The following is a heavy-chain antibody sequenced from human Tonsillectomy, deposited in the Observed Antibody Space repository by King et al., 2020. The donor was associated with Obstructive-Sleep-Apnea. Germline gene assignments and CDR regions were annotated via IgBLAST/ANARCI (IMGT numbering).Heavy chain of an antibody. V-gene: IGHV3-21*01. CDR1: GLTFSSYR. J-gene: IGHJ3*02. CDR2: IKSSSSVL. D-gene: IGHD6-13*01. CDR3: AREGDSSSWYAFDI. Sequence: VQLLESGGGLVKPGGALRLSCAASGLTFSSYRKTWVRQAPGKGLELGSFIKSSSSVLYYADSVKGRFTISGDYAKNSLYLQMNSLRAEDTAVYYCAREGDSSSWYAFDIWGQGTMVTVSS.